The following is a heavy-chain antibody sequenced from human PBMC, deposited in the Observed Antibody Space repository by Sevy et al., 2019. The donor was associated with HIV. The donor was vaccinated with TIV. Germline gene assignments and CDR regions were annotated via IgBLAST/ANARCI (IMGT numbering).Heavy chain of an antibody. V-gene: IGHV3-30*18. CDR2: ISYDGSNK. CDR3: AKALTGGWELLHY. J-gene: IGHJ4*02. CDR1: GFTFSSYG. Sequence: GGSLRLSCAASGFTFSSYGMHWVRQAPGKGLEWVAVISYDGSNKYYADSVKGRFTISRDNSKNTLYLQMNSLRAEDTAVYYCAKALTGGWELLHYWGQGTLVTVSS. D-gene: IGHD1-26*01.